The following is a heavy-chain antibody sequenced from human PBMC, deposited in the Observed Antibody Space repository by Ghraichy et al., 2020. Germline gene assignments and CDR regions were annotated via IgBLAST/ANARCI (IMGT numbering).Heavy chain of an antibody. Sequence: GGSLRLSCAASGFTFSSYSMNWVRQAPGKGLEWVSSISSSSSYIYYADSVKGRFTISRDNAKNSLYLQMNSLRAEDTAVYYCARDRVEVVVPAAPLDYWGQGTLVTVSS. D-gene: IGHD2-2*01. CDR3: ARDRVEVVVPAAPLDY. V-gene: IGHV3-21*01. CDR1: GFTFSSYS. J-gene: IGHJ4*02. CDR2: ISSSSSYI.